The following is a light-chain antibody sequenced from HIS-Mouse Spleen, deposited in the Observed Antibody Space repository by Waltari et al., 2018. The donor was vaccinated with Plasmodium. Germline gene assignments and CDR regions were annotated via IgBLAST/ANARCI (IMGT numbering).Light chain of an antibody. CDR2: EVS. V-gene: IGLV2-14*01. Sequence: QSALTQPASVSGSPGQSITISCTGTSSDVGGYNYVSGYQQHPGKAPKPMIYEVSNRPSGVSNRFSGSKSGNTASLTISGLQAEDEADYYCSSYTSSSTLDVFGTGTKVTVL. CDR3: SSYTSSSTLDV. J-gene: IGLJ1*01. CDR1: SSDVGGYNY.